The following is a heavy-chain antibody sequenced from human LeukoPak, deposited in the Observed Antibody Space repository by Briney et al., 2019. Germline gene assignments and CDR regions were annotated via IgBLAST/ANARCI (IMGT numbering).Heavy chain of an antibody. Sequence: PGGSLTLSRAASGIPVSTNYMSWARHGPGRGLEWGSVMHGGGSTYYADSVKRRFTISRDNSKNTLYLQMNSLRAEDTAVYYCAGDGDGWSGYYLNWFDPWGKGTLVTVSS. D-gene: IGHD3-3*01. CDR2: MHGGGST. CDR3: AGDGDGWSGYYLNWFDP. CDR1: GIPVSTNY. J-gene: IGHJ5*02. V-gene: IGHV3-66*01.